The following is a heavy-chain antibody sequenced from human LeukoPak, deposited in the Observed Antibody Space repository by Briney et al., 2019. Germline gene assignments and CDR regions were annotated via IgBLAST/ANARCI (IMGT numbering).Heavy chain of an antibody. CDR2: ISSSSSYI. J-gene: IGHJ6*02. Sequence: GGSLRLSCAASGFTFSSYSMNWVRQAPGKGLEWVSSISSSSSYIYYADSVKGRFTISRDNAKNSLYLQMNSLRAEDTAVYYCARNGEYGGSSWPPYYGVDVWGQGTTVTVSS. D-gene: IGHD6-13*01. CDR3: ARNGEYGGSSWPPYYGVDV. V-gene: IGHV3-21*01. CDR1: GFTFSSYS.